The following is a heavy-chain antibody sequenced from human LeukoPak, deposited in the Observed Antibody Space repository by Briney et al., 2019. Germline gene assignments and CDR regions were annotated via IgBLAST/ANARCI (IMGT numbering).Heavy chain of an antibody. Sequence: SGTLSLTCGVSGGSIDITNYWSWVRQAPGKGLEWIGEIAHGGTTNYNPSLRSRVAMSFDRANNQFSLSLTSVTAAGTAVYYCTREDRPYCPFAYWGQGVLVTVSS. D-gene: IGHD1-26*01. CDR2: IAHGGTT. J-gene: IGHJ4*02. CDR1: GGSIDITNY. CDR3: TREDRPYCPFAY. V-gene: IGHV4-4*02.